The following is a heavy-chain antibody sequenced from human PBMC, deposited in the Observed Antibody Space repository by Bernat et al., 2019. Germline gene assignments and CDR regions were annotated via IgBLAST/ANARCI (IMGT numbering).Heavy chain of an antibody. D-gene: IGHD4-23*01. Sequence: QLRLQESGSGLVKPSQTLSLTCAVSGGSISSGGYSWSWIRQPPGKGLEWIGYIYHSGSTYYNPSLKSRVTISVDRSKNQFSLKLSSVTAADTAVYYCARGSTVVTLDYWGQGTLVTVSS. CDR3: ARGSTVVTLDY. CDR1: GGSISSGGYS. V-gene: IGHV4-30-2*01. J-gene: IGHJ4*02. CDR2: IYHSGST.